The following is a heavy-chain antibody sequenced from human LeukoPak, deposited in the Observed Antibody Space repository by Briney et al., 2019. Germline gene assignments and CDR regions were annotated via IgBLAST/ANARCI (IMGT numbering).Heavy chain of an antibody. V-gene: IGHV4-59*01. CDR3: ARGGGSHDY. Sequence: SETLSLTCTVSGGSISGYYWSWIRQPPGKGLEWIGYIYYSGSTNYNPSLKSRVTISVDTSKNQFSLKLSSVTAADTAVYYCARGGGSHDYWGQGTLVTVSS. CDR1: GGSISGYY. J-gene: IGHJ4*02. CDR2: IYYSGST. D-gene: IGHD1-26*01.